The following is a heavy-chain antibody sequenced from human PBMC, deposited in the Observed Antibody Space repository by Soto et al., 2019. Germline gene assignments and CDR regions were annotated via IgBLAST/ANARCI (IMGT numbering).Heavy chain of an antibody. Sequence: QVQLVQSGAEVKKPGSSVKVSCKASGDTFSTYTITWMRQAPGQVLEWMGGIIPRSATSNYAQKFQGRVTISADESTNTGYMELSSLRSEDTDVYYCAREGPVLGPTTVNSDSYYDAMDVWGKGTTVTAS. V-gene: IGHV1-69*12. D-gene: IGHD4-17*01. CDR1: GDTFSTYT. CDR2: IIPRSATS. CDR3: AREGPVLGPTTVNSDSYYDAMDV. J-gene: IGHJ6*03.